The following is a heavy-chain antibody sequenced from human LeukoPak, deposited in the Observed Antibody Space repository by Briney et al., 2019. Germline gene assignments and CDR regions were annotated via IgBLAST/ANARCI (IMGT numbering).Heavy chain of an antibody. J-gene: IGHJ4*02. CDR1: GFTFSSYE. Sequence: GGSLRLSCAASGFTFSSYEMHWVRQAPGKGLEWVAYISSGGTTIYYADSVKGRFTISRDNAKNSLYLQMNSLRAEDTAVYYCAKERRPIVGARSDYWGQGTLVTVSS. V-gene: IGHV3-48*03. CDR3: AKERRPIVGARSDY. D-gene: IGHD1-26*01. CDR2: ISSGGTTI.